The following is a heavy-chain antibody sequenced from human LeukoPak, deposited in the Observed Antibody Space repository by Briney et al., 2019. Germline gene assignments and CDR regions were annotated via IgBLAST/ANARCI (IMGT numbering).Heavy chain of an antibody. Sequence: GGSLRLSCAASGFTFSSYGMHWVRQAPGKGLEWVAFIRYDGSNKYYADSVKGRFTISRDNSKNTLYLQMNSLRAEDTAVYYCAKDSAIAAAGTVFDYWGQGTLVTVSS. CDR1: GFTFSSYG. J-gene: IGHJ4*02. CDR3: AKDSAIAAAGTVFDY. CDR2: IRYDGSNK. D-gene: IGHD6-13*01. V-gene: IGHV3-30*02.